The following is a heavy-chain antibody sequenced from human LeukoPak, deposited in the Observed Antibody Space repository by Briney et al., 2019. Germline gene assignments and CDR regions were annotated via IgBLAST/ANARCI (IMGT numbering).Heavy chain of an antibody. V-gene: IGHV3-23*01. D-gene: IGHD3-3*01. CDR1: GFTFSGYA. Sequence: PGGSLRLSCAASGFTFSGYAMSWVRQAPGKGLEWVSAISGSGGSTYYADSVKGRVTISRDNSKNTLYLQMNSLRAEDTAVYYCAKFTPYYDFWSGYYYFDYWGQGTLVTVSS. J-gene: IGHJ4*02. CDR3: AKFTPYYDFWSGYYYFDY. CDR2: ISGSGGST.